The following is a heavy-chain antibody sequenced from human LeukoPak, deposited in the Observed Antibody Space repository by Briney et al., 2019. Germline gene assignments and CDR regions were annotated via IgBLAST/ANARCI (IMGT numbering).Heavy chain of an antibody. CDR3: AREGYGSSTSWGYFDY. J-gene: IGHJ4*02. D-gene: IGHD6-13*01. V-gene: IGHV3-30*03. CDR1: GFTFSNYS. CDR2: ISSDGSNQ. Sequence: PGGSLRLSCTASGFTFSNYSMHWVRQAPGKGLEWVAVISSDGSNQDYADSMKGRFTVSRDNSKNTLHLQMNSLSPEDTAVYYCAREGYGSSTSWGYFDYWGQGILVTVSS.